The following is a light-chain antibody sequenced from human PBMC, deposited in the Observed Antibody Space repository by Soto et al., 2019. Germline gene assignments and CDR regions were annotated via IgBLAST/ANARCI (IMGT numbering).Light chain of an antibody. J-gene: IGKJ1*01. CDR2: DAS. Sequence: EIVLTQSPATLSLSPGERATLSCRASQSVSSYLAWYQQKPGQAPRLLIYDASNRATGIPARFSGSGSATACTLTISSLEPEDFAVYYCQQRSNWPPWTFGQGTKVEIK. CDR1: QSVSSY. V-gene: IGKV3-11*01. CDR3: QQRSNWPPWT.